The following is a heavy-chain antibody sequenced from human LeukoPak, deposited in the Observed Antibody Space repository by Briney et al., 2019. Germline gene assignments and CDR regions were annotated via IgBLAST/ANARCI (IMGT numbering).Heavy chain of an antibody. J-gene: IGHJ3*02. CDR1: GGSISSYY. D-gene: IGHD6-19*01. CDR3: ARDRGSGWNDAFDI. Sequence: PSETLSPTCTVSGGSISSYYWSWIRQPPGKGLEWIGYIYYSGSTTYNPSLKSRVTISVDTSKNQFSLKLSSVTAADTAVYYCARDRGSGWNDAFDIWGQGTMVTVSS. V-gene: IGHV4-59*01. CDR2: IYYSGST.